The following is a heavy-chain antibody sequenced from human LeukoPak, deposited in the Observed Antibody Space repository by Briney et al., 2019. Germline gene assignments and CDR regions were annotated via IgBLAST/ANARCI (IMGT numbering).Heavy chain of an antibody. CDR1: GFNFRGYG. Sequence: QPGGSLRLSCAASGFNFRGYGMHWVRQAPGKGLEWVAFIRYDGTKKYHADSVMGRFTISRDNSANTLYLQMNSLRAEDTAVYYCANEILAPARGTPLDYWGQGTLVTVSS. CDR2: IRYDGTKK. D-gene: IGHD6-13*01. CDR3: ANEILAPARGTPLDY. J-gene: IGHJ4*02. V-gene: IGHV3-30*02.